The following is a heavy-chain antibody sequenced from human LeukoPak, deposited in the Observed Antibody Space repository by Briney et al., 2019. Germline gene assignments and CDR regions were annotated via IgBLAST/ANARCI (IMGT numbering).Heavy chain of an antibody. CDR3: AGDSSFRPPFDY. Sequence: GGSLRLSCAASGFTLSSYAMSWVRQAPGKGLEWVSSISSSSSYIYYADSVKGRFTISRDNAKNSLYLQMNSLRAEDTAVYYCAGDSSFRPPFDYWGQGTLVTVSS. V-gene: IGHV3-21*01. CDR1: GFTLSSYA. CDR2: ISSSSSYI. J-gene: IGHJ4*02.